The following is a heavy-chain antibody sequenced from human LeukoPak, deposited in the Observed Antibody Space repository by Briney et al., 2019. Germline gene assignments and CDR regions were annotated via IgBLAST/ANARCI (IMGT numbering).Heavy chain of an antibody. CDR3: ARESGSSDWFDP. V-gene: IGHV4-38-2*02. CDR1: GYSISSGYY. CDR2: IYHSGST. D-gene: IGHD1-26*01. Sequence: PSETLYLTCAVSGYSISSGYYWGWIRQPPGKGLEWIGSIYHSGSTYYNPSLKSRVTISVDTSKNQFSLKLSSVTAADTAVYYCARESGSSDWFDPWGQRTLVTVSS. J-gene: IGHJ5*01.